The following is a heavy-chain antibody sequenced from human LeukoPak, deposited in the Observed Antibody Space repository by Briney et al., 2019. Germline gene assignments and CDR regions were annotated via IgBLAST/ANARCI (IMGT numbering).Heavy chain of an antibody. Sequence: GESLKISCKGSGYSFTSYGISWVRQAPGQGLEWMGWISAYNGNTNYAQKLQGRVTMTTDTSTSTAYMELRSLRSDDTAVYYCARDLDGSSGWYGASWFDPWGQGTLVTVSS. V-gene: IGHV1-18*01. CDR3: ARDLDGSSGWYGASWFDP. CDR1: GYSFTSYG. J-gene: IGHJ5*02. D-gene: IGHD6-19*01. CDR2: ISAYNGNT.